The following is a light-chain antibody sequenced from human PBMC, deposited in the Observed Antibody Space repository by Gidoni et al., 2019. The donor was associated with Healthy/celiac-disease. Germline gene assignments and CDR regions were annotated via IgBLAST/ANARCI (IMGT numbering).Light chain of an antibody. J-gene: IGKJ2*01. V-gene: IGKV4-1*01. CDR2: WAS. CDR1: ESVLYSSNNKNY. Sequence: DIVMTQPPDSLAGSLGERATINCKSSESVLYSSNNKNYLAWYQQKPGQPPKLLIYWASTRESGVPDRFRGSGSGTDFTLTISSLQAEDVAVYYCQQYYSTPYTFGQGTKLEIK. CDR3: QQYYSTPYT.